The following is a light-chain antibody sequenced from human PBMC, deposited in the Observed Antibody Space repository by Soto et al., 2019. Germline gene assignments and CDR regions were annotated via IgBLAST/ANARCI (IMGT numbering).Light chain of an antibody. CDR3: HQYGSAPWT. CDR2: GAS. Sequence: IVLTQSPGTLSLSPGERGALSCRASRSVSSNYVAWYQQKPGQAPSLLISGASNRATGTPDRFRGSGSGTDFTLTISRLEPEDFAVYYCHQYGSAPWTFGQGTRWIS. V-gene: IGKV3-20*01. CDR1: RSVSSNY. J-gene: IGKJ1*01.